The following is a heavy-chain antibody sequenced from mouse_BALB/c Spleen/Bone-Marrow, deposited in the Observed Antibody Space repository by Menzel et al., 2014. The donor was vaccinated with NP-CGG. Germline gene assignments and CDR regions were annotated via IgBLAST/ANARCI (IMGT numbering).Heavy chain of an antibody. CDR3: SREITRYAVDY. J-gene: IGHJ4*01. CDR1: GYAFTNYW. D-gene: IGHD2-4*01. CDR2: INPGSGGV. V-gene: IGHV1-54*01. Sequence: VQLQHSGAELVRPGTSVKVSCKASGYAFTNYWIEWVKQRPGQGLEWIGVINPGSGGVNYNEKFKGKATLTADKSSSTAYIQPSSLTSDDSAVYFCSREITRYAVDYWGQGTSVTVSS.